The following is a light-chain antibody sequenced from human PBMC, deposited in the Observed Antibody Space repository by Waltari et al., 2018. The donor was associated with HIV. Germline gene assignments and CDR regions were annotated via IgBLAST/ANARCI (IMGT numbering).Light chain of an antibody. CDR2: RDY. V-gene: IGLV1-47*01. CDR1: NSNVGSKP. Sequence: QSVLTQPPSASGTLGQRVTISCPGSNSNVGSKPVYWFQQVPGTAPKLLIYRDYQRRSGIPDRFSGSKSCASASLTISGLRSEDEADYYCVAWDDSLSGYVFGTGTKVSVL. CDR3: VAWDDSLSGYV. J-gene: IGLJ1*01.